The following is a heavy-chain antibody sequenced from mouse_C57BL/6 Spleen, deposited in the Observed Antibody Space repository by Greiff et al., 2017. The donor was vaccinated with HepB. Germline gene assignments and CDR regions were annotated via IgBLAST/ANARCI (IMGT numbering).Heavy chain of an antibody. Sequence: QVQLQQSGAELVRPGASVKLSCKASGYTFTDYYINWVKQRPGQGLEWIARIYPGSGNTYYNEKFKGKATLTAEKSSSTAYMQLSSLTSEDSAVYFCARVPYEDYAMDYWGQGTSVTVSS. CDR2: IYPGSGNT. CDR3: ARVPYEDYAMDY. D-gene: IGHD2-3*01. CDR1: GYTFTDYY. V-gene: IGHV1-76*01. J-gene: IGHJ4*01.